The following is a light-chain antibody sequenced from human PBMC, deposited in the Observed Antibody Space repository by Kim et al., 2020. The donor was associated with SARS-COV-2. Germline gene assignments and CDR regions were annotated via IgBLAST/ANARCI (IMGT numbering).Light chain of an antibody. CDR1: KLGDKY. CDR2: QDS. Sequence: SYELTQPPSVSVSPGQTASITCSGDKLGDKYACWYQQKPGQSPVLVIYQDSKRPSGIPERFSGSNSGNTATLTISGTQAMDEADYYCQAWDTTFRLFVGG. V-gene: IGLV3-1*01. CDR3: QAWDTTFRL. J-gene: IGLJ3*02.